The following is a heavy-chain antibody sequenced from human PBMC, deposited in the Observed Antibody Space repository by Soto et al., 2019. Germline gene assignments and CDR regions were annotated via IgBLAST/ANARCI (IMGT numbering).Heavy chain of an antibody. J-gene: IGHJ4*02. D-gene: IGHD4-17*01. Sequence: QVQLVQSGAEVKKPGASVKVSCKASGYTFTFYGITWVRQAPGQGLEWMGWISASKGNTNYGQKFQGRFTMTTDTATGTAYMELRGLNSDDTAVYYCARVPDCGDYVVREDHPPVFWGQGTLVTVSS. CDR3: ARVPDCGDYVVREDHPPVF. V-gene: IGHV1-18*01. CDR2: ISASKGNT. CDR1: GYTFTFYG.